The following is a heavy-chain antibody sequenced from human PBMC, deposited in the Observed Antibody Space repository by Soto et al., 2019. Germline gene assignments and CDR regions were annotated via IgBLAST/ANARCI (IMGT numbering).Heavy chain of an antibody. J-gene: IGHJ4*02. CDR1: GFSFEDYT. D-gene: IGHD3-9*01. V-gene: IGHV3-43*01. CDR2: ISWDGGRT. CDR3: ARESYDGLTGQTRYFDH. Sequence: PGGSLRLSGAASGFSFEDYTSHWVRQTPWKCPEWISLISWDGGRTLYSDSVKGRLIISRDNSKNSLYLQMNSLTTEDTALYFCARESYDGLTGQTRYFDHSGRGNLLTVSS.